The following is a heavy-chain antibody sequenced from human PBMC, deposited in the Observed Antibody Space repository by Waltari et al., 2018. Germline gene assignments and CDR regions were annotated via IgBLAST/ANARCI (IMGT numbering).Heavy chain of an antibody. CDR2: INHSGST. CDR1: GGSFSGYY. J-gene: IGHJ4*02. D-gene: IGHD1-26*01. V-gene: IGHV4-34*01. CDR3: ARSGSYSDFDY. Sequence: QVQLQQWGAGLLKPSETLSLTCAVYGGSFSGYYWSWIRQPPGKGLEWIGEINHSGSTNYNPSLKSRVTISVDTSKNQFSLKLSSVTAADTAVYYCARSGSYSDFDYWGQGTLVTVSS.